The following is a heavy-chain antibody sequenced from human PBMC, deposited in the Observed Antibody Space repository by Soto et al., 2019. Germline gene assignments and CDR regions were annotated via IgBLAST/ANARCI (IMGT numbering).Heavy chain of an antibody. CDR1: GGSISSGGYY. J-gene: IGHJ4*02. Sequence: QVQLQESGPGLVKPSQTLSLTCTVSGGSISSGGYYWSWIRQHPGKGLEWIGYIYYSGSTYYNPSLKIRVTISVDTSKNQFSLKLSSVTAADTAVYYCARGRVITTSGQRYYFDYWGQGTLVTVSS. CDR2: IYYSGST. CDR3: ARGRVITTSGQRYYFDY. V-gene: IGHV4-31*03. D-gene: IGHD3-22*01.